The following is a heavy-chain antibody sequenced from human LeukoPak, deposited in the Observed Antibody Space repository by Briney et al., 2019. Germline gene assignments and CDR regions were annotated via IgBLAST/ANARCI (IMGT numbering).Heavy chain of an antibody. CDR3: AKDSYDFWSGYHFYFDY. CDR2: ISGDGGST. V-gene: IGHV3-43*02. CDR1: GFTFDDYA. Sequence: GGSRRLACAAAGFTFDDYAIDWVRQAPGKGLEWVSLISGDGGSTYYADSVKGRFTISRDNSKNSLYLQMNSLRTEDTALYYCAKDSYDFWSGYHFYFDYWGQGTLVTVSS. J-gene: IGHJ4*02. D-gene: IGHD3-3*01.